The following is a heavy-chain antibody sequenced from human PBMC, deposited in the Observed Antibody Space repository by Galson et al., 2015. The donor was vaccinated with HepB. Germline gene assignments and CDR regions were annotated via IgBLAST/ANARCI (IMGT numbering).Heavy chain of an antibody. D-gene: IGHD4-11*01. CDR2: IDWDDDK. J-gene: IGHJ4*02. CDR3: ARMRVTTVGVGLDY. CDR1: GFSLSTSGMC. V-gene: IGHV2-70*11. Sequence: PALVKPTQTLTLTCTFSGFSLSTSGMCVSWIRQPPGKALEWLARIDWDDDKYYSTSLKTRLTISKDTSKNQVVLTMTNMDPVDTATYYCARMRVTTVGVGLDYWGQGTLVTVSS.